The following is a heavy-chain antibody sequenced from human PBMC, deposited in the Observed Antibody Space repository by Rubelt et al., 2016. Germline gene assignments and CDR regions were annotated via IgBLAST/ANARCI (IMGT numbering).Heavy chain of an antibody. Sequence: QLQLQESGPGLVKPSETLSLTCTVSGGSISSSSYYWGWIRQPPGKGLEWIGSIYYSGSTYYNPSLKSRVTISVDTSKNQFSLKLSFVTAADTAVYYWARDPRAGTTSFDYWGQGTLVTVSS. CDR2: IYYSGST. V-gene: IGHV4-39*07. CDR3: ARDPRAGTTSFDY. CDR1: GGSISSSSYY. J-gene: IGHJ4*02. D-gene: IGHD1-7*01.